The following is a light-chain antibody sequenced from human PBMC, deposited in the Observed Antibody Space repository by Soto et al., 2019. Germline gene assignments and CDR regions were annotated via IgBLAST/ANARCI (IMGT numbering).Light chain of an antibody. CDR3: GSYASGGAYV. V-gene: IGLV2-14*01. CDR2: DVS. Sequence: QSVLTQPASVSGSPGQSITISCTGTSSDVGGYNAVSWYQQHPGKAPKLMIYDVSNRPSGASDRFSGSKSGNTASLTISGLQAEDEADYYCGSYASGGAYVFGPGTKLTVL. CDR1: SSDVGGYNA. J-gene: IGLJ1*01.